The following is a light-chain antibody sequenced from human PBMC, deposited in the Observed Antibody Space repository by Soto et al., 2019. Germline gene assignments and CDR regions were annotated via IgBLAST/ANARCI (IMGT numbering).Light chain of an antibody. Sequence: DIVMTQSPLSLPVTPGEPASISCRSSQSLLHSNGYNYLDWYLQKPGQSPQLLIYLGSNRASGVPDRFSGSGSGTDFTLKISRVEAEDVGVYYCMQALPTFWTFGQGTKVEIK. CDR1: QSLLHSNGYNY. J-gene: IGKJ1*01. CDR3: MQALPTFWT. CDR2: LGS. V-gene: IGKV2-28*01.